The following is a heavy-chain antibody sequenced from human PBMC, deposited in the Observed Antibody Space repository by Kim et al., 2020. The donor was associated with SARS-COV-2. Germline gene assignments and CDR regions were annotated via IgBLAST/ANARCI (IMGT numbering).Heavy chain of an antibody. CDR3: ARDLPPSYSSGWDY. CDR1: GFTFSSYS. D-gene: IGHD6-19*01. J-gene: IGHJ4*02. CDR2: ISSSSSYI. Sequence: GGSLRLSCAASGFTFSSYSMNWVRQAPGKGLEWVSSISSSSSYIYYADSVKGRFTISRDNAKNSLYLQMNSLRAEDTAVYYCARDLPPSYSSGWDYWGQGTLVTVSS. V-gene: IGHV3-21*01.